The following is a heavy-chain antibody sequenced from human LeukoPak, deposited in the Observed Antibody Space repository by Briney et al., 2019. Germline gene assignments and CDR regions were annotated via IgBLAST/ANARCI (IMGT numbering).Heavy chain of an antibody. Sequence: GGSLRLSCAASGFIFRTYGIHWVRQAPGKGLQWVAFIGYDGTKKSYADSVRGRFTISRDNSKNTVDLQMNSLRVEDMARYYCVKDFSSPYPPVDFQHWGRGTLVTVSS. CDR2: IGYDGTKK. D-gene: IGHD1-14*01. CDR1: GFIFRTYG. CDR3: VKDFSSPYPPVDFQH. V-gene: IGHV3-30*02. J-gene: IGHJ1*01.